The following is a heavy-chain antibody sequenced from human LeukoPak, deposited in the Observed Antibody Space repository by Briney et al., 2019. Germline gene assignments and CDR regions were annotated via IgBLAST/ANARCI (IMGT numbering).Heavy chain of an antibody. CDR2: IKSKTDGGTT. CDR3: TNFTLTKGGFDY. CDR1: GFTFSNAW. J-gene: IGHJ4*02. Sequence: GGSLRLSCAASGFTFSNAWMSWVRQAPGKGLEWVGRIKSKTDGGTTDYAAPVKGRFTISRDDSKNTLYLQMNSPKTEDTAVYYCTNFTLTKGGFDYWGQGTLVTVSS. V-gene: IGHV3-15*01. D-gene: IGHD3-22*01.